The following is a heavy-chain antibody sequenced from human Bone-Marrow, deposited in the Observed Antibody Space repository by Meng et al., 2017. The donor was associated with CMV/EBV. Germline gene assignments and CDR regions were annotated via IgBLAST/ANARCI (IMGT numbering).Heavy chain of an antibody. V-gene: IGHV3-30*02. CDR1: EFTFSNYW. Sequence: GESLKISCAASEFTFSNYWMNWVRQAPGKGLEWVAFIRSDGSNEYYGDSVKGRFTISRDNSKNTLFLQMNSLRAEDTAVYYCAKEQGLPDYFDYWGQGKLVNVAS. D-gene: IGHD2-21*02. CDR3: AKEQGLPDYFDY. J-gene: IGHJ4*02. CDR2: IRSDGSNE.